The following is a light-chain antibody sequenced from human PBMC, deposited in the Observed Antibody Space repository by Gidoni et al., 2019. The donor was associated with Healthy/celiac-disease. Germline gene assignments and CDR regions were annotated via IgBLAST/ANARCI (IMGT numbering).Light chain of an antibody. V-gene: IGKV4-1*01. J-gene: IGKJ1*01. CDR2: WAS. CDR3: QQYYSTPWT. CDR1: QSVLYSSNNKNY. Sequence: DIVMPQSPDSLAVSLGERATINCKSSQSVLYSSNNKNYLAWYQQKPGQPPKLLIYWASTRESGVPDRFSGSGSGTDFTLTISSLQAEDVAVYYCQQYYSTPWTFGHGTKVDIK.